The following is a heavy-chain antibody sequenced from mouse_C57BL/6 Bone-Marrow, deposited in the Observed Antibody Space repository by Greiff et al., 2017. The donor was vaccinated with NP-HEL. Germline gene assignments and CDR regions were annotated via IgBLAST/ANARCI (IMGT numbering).Heavy chain of an antibody. CDR1: GYTFTSYW. D-gene: IGHD2-4*01. CDR3: ARRGDYEDY. CDR2: IDPSDSYT. J-gene: IGHJ2*01. Sequence: VQLQQPGAELVRPGTSVKLSCKASGYTFTSYWMHWVKQRPGQGLEWIGVIDPSDSYTNYNQKFKGKATLTVDTSSSTAYMQLSSLTSEDSAVYYCARRGDYEDYWGQGTTLTVSS. V-gene: IGHV1-59*01.